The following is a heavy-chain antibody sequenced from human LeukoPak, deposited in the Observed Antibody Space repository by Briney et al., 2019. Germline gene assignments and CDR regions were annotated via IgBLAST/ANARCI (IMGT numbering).Heavy chain of an antibody. Sequence: PGGSLRLSCAASGFTFSSYEMNWVRQAPGKGLEWVSYISSSDSTIYYADSVRGRFTISRDNAKNSLYLQMTSPRAEDTAVYYCARDYSSYYGLDVWGQGTTVTVSS. CDR1: GFTFSSYE. CDR3: ARDYSSYYGLDV. V-gene: IGHV3-48*03. D-gene: IGHD3-22*01. J-gene: IGHJ6*02. CDR2: ISSSDSTI.